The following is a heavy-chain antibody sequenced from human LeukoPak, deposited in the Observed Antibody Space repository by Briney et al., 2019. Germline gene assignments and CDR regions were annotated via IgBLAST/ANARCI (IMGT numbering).Heavy chain of an antibody. CDR3: ARDNRDAGTAFDY. D-gene: IGHD1-1*01. CDR2: IYYSGST. J-gene: IGHJ4*02. Sequence: SETLSLTCTVSGGSTSSSSYYWGWIRQPPGKGLEWIGSIYYSGSTYYNPSLKSRVTISVDTSKNQFSLKLSSVTAADTAVYYCARDNRDAGTAFDYWGQGTLVTVSS. CDR1: GGSTSSSSYY. V-gene: IGHV4-39*07.